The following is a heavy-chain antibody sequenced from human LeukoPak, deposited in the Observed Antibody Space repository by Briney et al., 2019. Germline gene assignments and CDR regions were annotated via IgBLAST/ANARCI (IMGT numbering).Heavy chain of an antibody. CDR1: GFTFSTFA. J-gene: IGHJ4*02. V-gene: IGHV3-23*05. CDR2: IFTSGSEI. Sequence: GGSLRLSCAASGFTFSTFAMIWVRQPPGKGLEWVSSIFTSGSEIHYADSVRGRFTISRDNSKSTLSLQMNSLRAEDTAIYYCATYRQVLLPFESWGQGTLVTVSS. D-gene: IGHD2-8*02. CDR3: ATYRQVLLPFES.